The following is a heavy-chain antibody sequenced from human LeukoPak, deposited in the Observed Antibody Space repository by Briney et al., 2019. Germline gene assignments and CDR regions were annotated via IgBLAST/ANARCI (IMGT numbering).Heavy chain of an antibody. CDR1: GGSISSSSYY. V-gene: IGHV4-39*07. CDR2: IYTSGST. Sequence: SETLSLTCTVSGGSISSSSYYWGWIRQPPGKGLEWIGRIYTSGSTNYNPSLKSRVTMSVDTSKNQFSLKLSSVTAADTAVYYCARDTAMVTGSIWGQGTLVTVSS. CDR3: ARDTAMVTGSI. D-gene: IGHD5-18*01. J-gene: IGHJ4*02.